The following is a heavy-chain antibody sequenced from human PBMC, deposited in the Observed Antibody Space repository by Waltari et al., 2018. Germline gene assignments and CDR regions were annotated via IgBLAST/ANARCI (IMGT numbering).Heavy chain of an antibody. V-gene: IGHV4-39*07. D-gene: IGHD3-22*01. J-gene: IGHJ4*02. CDR2: IYYSGST. CDR1: GGSISSSSCY. Sequence: QLQLQESGPGLVKPSETLSLTCTVSGGSISSSSCYWGWIRQPPGKGLEWIGSIYYSGSTYYNPSLKSRVTISVDTSKNQFSLKLSSVTAADTAVYYCARSYYYDSSGYYSSSYYFDYWGQGTLVTVSS. CDR3: ARSYYYDSSGYYSSSYYFDY.